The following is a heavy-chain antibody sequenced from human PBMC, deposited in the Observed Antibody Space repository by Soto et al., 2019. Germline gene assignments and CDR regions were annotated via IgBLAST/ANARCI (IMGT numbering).Heavy chain of an antibody. CDR3: ARYIPGVRYYGMDV. J-gene: IGHJ6*02. CDR2: INESGTQK. V-gene: IGHV3-7*05. D-gene: IGHD2-2*01. CDR1: GFTFSSYW. Sequence: GGSLRLSCAASGFTFSSYWMSWVRQAPGKGLEWVSMINESGTQKYYADSVKGRFTISRDNSGNTLFLEMNSLRAEDTAVYYCARYIPGVRYYGMDVWGQGTTVTVSS.